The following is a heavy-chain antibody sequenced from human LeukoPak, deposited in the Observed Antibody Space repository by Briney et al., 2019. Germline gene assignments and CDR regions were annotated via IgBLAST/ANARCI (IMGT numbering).Heavy chain of an antibody. CDR2: INPSGCST. J-gene: IGHJ6*01. D-gene: IGHD2-15*01. Sequence: ASVNVFCKASGYTLTRYYMHWVRRAPGQGREWMGIINPSGCSTSYAQQLQGRVTMTRDTSTSTVYMELSSLRSEDAAVYYCARDVVVVVAATPDYYDYGMDVWGKGTTVTVSS. CDR1: GYTLTRYY. V-gene: IGHV1-46*01. CDR3: ARDVVVVVAATPDYYDYGMDV.